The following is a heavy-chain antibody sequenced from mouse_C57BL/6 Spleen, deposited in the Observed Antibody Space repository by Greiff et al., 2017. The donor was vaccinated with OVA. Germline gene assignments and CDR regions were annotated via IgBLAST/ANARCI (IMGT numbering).Heavy chain of an antibody. CDR3: ARATVVYFDY. CDR2: IYPSDSET. J-gene: IGHJ2*01. D-gene: IGHD1-1*01. V-gene: IGHV1-61*01. Sequence: QVQLKQPGAELVRPGSSVKLSCKASGYTFTSYWMDWVKQRPGQGLEWIGNIYPSDSETHYNQKFKDKATLTVDKSSSTAYMQLSSLTSEDSAVYYCARATVVYFDYWGQGTTLTVSS. CDR1: GYTFTSYW.